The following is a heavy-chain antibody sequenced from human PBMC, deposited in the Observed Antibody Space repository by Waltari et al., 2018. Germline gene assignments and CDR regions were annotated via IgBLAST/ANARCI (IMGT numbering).Heavy chain of an antibody. CDR3: AKVIGAYGSYFDY. CDR2: ISGNGGST. CDR1: GFSFNKSA. J-gene: IGHJ4*02. D-gene: IGHD3-10*01. V-gene: IGHV3-23*01. Sequence: EVQLLESGGGLVQPVGSLRLSCAASGFSFNKSAITWVRQAPGKGLEWVSTISGNGGSTYYADSVKGRFTISRDNSKNTVYLQMNSLRAEDTAVFYCAKVIGAYGSYFDYWGQGGLVTVSS.